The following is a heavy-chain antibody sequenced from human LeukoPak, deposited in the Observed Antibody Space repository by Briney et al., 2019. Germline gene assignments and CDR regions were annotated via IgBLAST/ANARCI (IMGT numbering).Heavy chain of an antibody. CDR1: GGSISSYY. V-gene: IGHV4-59*01. CDR3: ARGGYSGYDLDY. Sequence: PSETLSLTCTVSGGSISSYYWSRIRQPPGKGLEWIGYIYYSGSTNYNPSLKSRVTISVDTSKNQFSLKLSSVTAADTAVYYCARGGYSGYDLDYWGQGTLVTVSS. D-gene: IGHD5-12*01. CDR2: IYYSGST. J-gene: IGHJ4*02.